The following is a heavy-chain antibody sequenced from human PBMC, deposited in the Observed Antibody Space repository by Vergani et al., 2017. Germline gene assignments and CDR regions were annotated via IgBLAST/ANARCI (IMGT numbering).Heavy chain of an antibody. J-gene: IGHJ3*02. CDR3: ASPVYYSGYDLGAFDI. CDR1: GYSFTSYW. CDR2: IYPGDSDT. V-gene: IGHV5-51*01. D-gene: IGHD5-12*01. Sequence: EVQLVQSGAEVKKPGESLKISCKGSGYSFTSYWIGWVRQMPGKGLEWMGIIYPGDSDTRYSPSFQGQVTISADKSISTAYLQWSSLKASDTAMYYCASPVYYSGYDLGAFDIWGQGTMVTVSS.